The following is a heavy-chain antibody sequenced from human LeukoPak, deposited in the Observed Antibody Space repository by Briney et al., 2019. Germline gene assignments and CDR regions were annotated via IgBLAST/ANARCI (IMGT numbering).Heavy chain of an antibody. CDR3: AREMPIAGVWHYFDY. Sequence: GGSLRLSCVASGFTFISSFMTWVRQAPGKGLEWVSLIYSDGTTYYADSVKGRFTISRDNSRNTLFLQMNSLRADDTAVYYCAREMPIAGVWHYFDYWGQGTLVTVSS. D-gene: IGHD6-13*01. J-gene: IGHJ4*02. CDR1: GFTFISSF. CDR2: IYSDGTT. V-gene: IGHV3-66*01.